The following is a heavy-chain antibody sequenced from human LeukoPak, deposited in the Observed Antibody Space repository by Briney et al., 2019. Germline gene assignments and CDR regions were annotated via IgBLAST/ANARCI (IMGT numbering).Heavy chain of an antibody. V-gene: IGHV1-18*01. CDR2: ISFYNDNT. Sequence: ASVKVSCKASGYTFTNYGISWVRQAPGQGLEWMGWISFYNDNTKYAQKLQGRVTMTTDTSTNTAYMELRSLRSDDTAVYYCARDRKGPNSGSYYGDYWSQGTLVTVSS. CDR1: GYTFTNYG. D-gene: IGHD1-26*01. J-gene: IGHJ4*02. CDR3: ARDRKGPNSGSYYGDY.